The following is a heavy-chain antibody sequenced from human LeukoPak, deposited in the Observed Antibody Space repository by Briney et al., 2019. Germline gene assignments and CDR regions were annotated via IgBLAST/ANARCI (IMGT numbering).Heavy chain of an antibody. D-gene: IGHD3-22*01. CDR2: IYYSGST. V-gene: IGHV4-59*01. CDR3: ARDRGYDSSGYYYDY. CDR1: GGSISSYY. Sequence: PSETLSLTCTVSGGSISSYYWSWIRQPPGKGLEWIGYIYYSGSTNYNPSLKSRVTISVDTSKNQFSLKLSSVTAADTAVYYCARDRGYDSSGYYYDYRGQGTLVTVSS. J-gene: IGHJ4*02.